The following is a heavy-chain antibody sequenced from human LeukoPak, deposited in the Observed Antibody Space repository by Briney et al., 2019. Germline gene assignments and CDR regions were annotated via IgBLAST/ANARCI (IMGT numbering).Heavy chain of an antibody. CDR1: GFTFSNYG. D-gene: IGHD1-26*01. CDR3: AKGTRWELPANFDY. V-gene: IGHV3-30*18. CDR2: ISEDGINQ. Sequence: PGGSLRLSCAASGFTFSNYGLHCVRQAPGKGLEWVAGISEDGINQYYADSVKGRFTISRDNSNNTLFLHMNSLRPEDTAVYYCAKGTRWELPANFDYWGQGTLVTVSS. J-gene: IGHJ4*02.